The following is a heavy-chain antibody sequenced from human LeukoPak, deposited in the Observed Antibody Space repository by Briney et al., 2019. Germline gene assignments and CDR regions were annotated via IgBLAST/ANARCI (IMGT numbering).Heavy chain of an antibody. V-gene: IGHV5-51*01. CDR3: ARPHYDFWSGYPYYFDY. Sequence: GESLKISCKGSGYSSTSYWIGWVRQMPGKGLEWMGIIYPGDSDTRYSPSFQGQVTISADKSISTAYLQWSSLKASDTATYYCARPHYDFWSGYPYYFDYWGQGTLVTVSS. CDR1: GYSSTSYW. D-gene: IGHD3-3*01. J-gene: IGHJ4*02. CDR2: IYPGDSDT.